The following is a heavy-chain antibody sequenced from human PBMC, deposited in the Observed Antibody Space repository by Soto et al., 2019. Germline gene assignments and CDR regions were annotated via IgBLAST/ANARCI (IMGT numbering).Heavy chain of an antibody. CDR2: INAGNGNT. CDR3: ARDEKTALISGAPSDY. J-gene: IGHJ4*02. CDR1: GYTFTSYA. V-gene: IGHV1-3*01. Sequence: ASVKVSCKASGYTFTSYAMHWVRQAPGQRLEWMGWINAGNGNTKYSQKFQGRVTITRDTSASTAYMELSSLRSEDTAVYYCARDEKTALISGAPSDYWGQGTLVTVSS. D-gene: IGHD5-18*01.